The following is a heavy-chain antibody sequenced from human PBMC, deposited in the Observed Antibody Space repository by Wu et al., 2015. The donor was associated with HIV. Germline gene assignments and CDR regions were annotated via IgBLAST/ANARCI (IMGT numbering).Heavy chain of an antibody. V-gene: IGHV1-18*01. D-gene: IGHD3-3*01. J-gene: IGHJ3*02. Sequence: QVQLVQSGAEVKKPGSSVKVSCKASGGTFSSYAISWVRQAPGQGLEWMGWISAYNGNTNYAQKLQGRVTMTTDTSTSTAYMELRSLRSEDTAVYYCAEGVVFGVGFVFLIIWGQGTMVTVSS. CDR1: GGTFSSYA. CDR3: AEGVVFGVGFVFLII. CDR2: ISAYNGNT.